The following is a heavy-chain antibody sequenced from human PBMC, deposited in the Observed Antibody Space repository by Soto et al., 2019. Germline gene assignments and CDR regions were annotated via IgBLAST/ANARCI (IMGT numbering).Heavy chain of an antibody. J-gene: IGHJ3*02. V-gene: IGHV3-30-3*01. D-gene: IGHD2-21*02. Sequence: GGSLRLSFAASGFPFSSYAMHWVRQPPGKGLEWVAVISFDGSNKYYADSVKGRFTISRDNSKNTLYLQMNSLRAEDAAVYYCARDPIVVVTAGGFDIWGQGTMVTVSS. CDR1: GFPFSSYA. CDR3: ARDPIVVVTAGGFDI. CDR2: ISFDGSNK.